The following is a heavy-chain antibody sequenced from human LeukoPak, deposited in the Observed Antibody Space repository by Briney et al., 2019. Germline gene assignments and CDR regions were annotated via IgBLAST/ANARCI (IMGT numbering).Heavy chain of an antibody. CDR1: GFSVSLNY. V-gene: IGHV3-53*01. J-gene: IGHJ2*01. D-gene: IGHD3-3*02. CDR3: ARVGDHFHWYLDL. CDR2: LYSGSDT. Sequence: TGGSLRLSCAASGFSVSLNYMNWVRQAPGKGPEWVSILYSGSDTYYADSVKGRFTISRDSSKNMLFLHMNSLRAEDTAVYYCARVGDHFHWYLDLWGRGTLVTVSS.